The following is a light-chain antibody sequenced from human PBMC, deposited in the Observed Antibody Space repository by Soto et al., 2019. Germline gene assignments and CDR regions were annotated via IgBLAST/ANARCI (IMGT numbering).Light chain of an antibody. J-gene: IGLJ1*01. CDR1: GSDIGTYNR. CDR3: SSYTSSSTYV. V-gene: IGLV2-18*02. CDR2: DVS. Sequence: QSVLTQPPSVSGSPGQSVAISCTGTGSDIGTYNRVSWYHQPPGTAPKLMIYDVSDRPSGVPDRFSGSKSGNTASLTISGLQAEDEADYYCSSYTSSSTYVFGTGTKLTVL.